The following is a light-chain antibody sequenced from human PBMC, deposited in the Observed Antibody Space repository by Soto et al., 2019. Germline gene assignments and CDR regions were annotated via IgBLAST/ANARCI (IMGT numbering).Light chain of an antibody. CDR2: GAS. CDR1: QNVANY. J-gene: IGKJ1*01. CDR3: QQYGSSSWT. Sequence: EIVMTQSPATLSVSPWERATLSCRASQNVANYLDWYQQKPGQAPRLLIYGASSRATGIPDRFSGSGSGTDFTLTISRLEPEDFAVYYCQQYGSSSWTFGQGTKVDIK. V-gene: IGKV3-20*01.